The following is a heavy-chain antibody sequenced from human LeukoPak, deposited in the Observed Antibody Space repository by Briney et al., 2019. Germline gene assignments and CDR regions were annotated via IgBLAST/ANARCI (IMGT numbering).Heavy chain of an antibody. V-gene: IGHV3-30*02. J-gene: IGHJ4*02. CDR3: AKGFYDRGY. D-gene: IGHD2/OR15-2a*01. Sequence: GGSLRLSCAASGFTFSTYGMHWVRQAPGKGLEWVAFIRYDGRNKYYADSVKGRFTISRDNSKNTLYLQMNSLRVEDTAVYYCAKGFYDRGYWGQGTLVTVSS. CDR2: IRYDGRNK. CDR1: GFTFSTYG.